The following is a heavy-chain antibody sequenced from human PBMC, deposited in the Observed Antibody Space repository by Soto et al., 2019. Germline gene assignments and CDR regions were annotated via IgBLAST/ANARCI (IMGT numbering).Heavy chain of an antibody. Sequence: PGGSLRLSCAASGFIFSDYYIDWVRQAPGKGLEWVGRSKNKANNDTSEYAASVKGRFIISRDNSKNTLYLQMNSLRGEDTAVYYCAKGSYTGIYSDFDYWGQGTLVTVSS. CDR1: GFIFSDYY. D-gene: IGHD1-26*01. CDR3: AKGSYTGIYSDFDY. CDR2: SKNKANNDTS. J-gene: IGHJ4*02. V-gene: IGHV3-72*01.